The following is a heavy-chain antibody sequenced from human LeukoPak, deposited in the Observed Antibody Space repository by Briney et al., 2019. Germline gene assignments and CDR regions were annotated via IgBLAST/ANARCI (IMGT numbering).Heavy chain of an antibody. V-gene: IGHV3-23*01. CDR3: AKDRNYDFWSGYSGYAFDI. CDR2: ISGSGGST. J-gene: IGHJ3*02. CDR1: GFTFSSYA. D-gene: IGHD3-3*01. Sequence: GGSLRLSCAASGFTFSSYAMSWVRQAPGKGLEWVSAISGSGGSTYYADSVKGRFTISRDNSKNTLYLQMNSLRAEDTAVYYCAKDRNYDFWSGYSGYAFDIWGQGTMVTVSS.